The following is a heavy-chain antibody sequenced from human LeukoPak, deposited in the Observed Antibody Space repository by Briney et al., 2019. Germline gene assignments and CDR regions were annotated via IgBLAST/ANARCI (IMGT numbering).Heavy chain of an antibody. Sequence: ASANVSCTASGYTFTGYSMHWVRPAPRQGLELMGWINPNSGGINDAQKFQGRVTMTRDTSISTLYMELTSLRSDDTAVYYCARAAYCGGGCYYWFDTWGQGTLVTVSS. D-gene: IGHD2-21*02. CDR1: GYTFTGYS. J-gene: IGHJ5*02. V-gene: IGHV1-2*02. CDR2: INPNSGGI. CDR3: ARAAYCGGGCYYWFDT.